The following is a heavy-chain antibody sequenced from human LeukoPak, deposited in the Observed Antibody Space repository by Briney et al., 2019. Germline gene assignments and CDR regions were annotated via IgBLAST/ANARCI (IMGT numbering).Heavy chain of an antibody. V-gene: IGHV3-23*01. CDR2: VNGNGGST. D-gene: IGHD6-13*01. CDR3: ASGSSSDDYAEYFQH. Sequence: GGSLRLSCAASGFSFSTYAMSWVRQAPGKGLEWVSGVNGNGGSTSYADSVKGRFTISRDNSKNTLYLQMNSLRAEDTAVYYCASGSSSDDYAEYFQHWGQGTLVTVSS. J-gene: IGHJ1*01. CDR1: GFSFSTYA.